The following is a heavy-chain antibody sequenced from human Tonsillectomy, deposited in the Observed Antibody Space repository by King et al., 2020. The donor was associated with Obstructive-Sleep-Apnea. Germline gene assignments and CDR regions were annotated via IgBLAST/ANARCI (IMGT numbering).Heavy chain of an antibody. CDR3: ARGGSVAPIGLLDWYFDL. Sequence: VQLVESGGGVVQPGRSLRLSCAASGFTFSSYAMHWVRQAPGKGLEWVTVISYDGSGKYYADSVKGRFTVSRDNSKNTLYLQMNSLRADDTALYYCARGGSVAPIGLLDWYFDLWGRGTLVTVSS. V-gene: IGHV3-30-3*01. CDR1: GFTFSSYA. D-gene: IGHD5-12*01. CDR2: ISYDGSGK. J-gene: IGHJ2*01.